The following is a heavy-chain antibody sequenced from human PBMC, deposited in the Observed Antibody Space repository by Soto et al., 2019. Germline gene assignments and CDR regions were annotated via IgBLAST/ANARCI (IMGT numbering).Heavy chain of an antibody. CDR1: GGSISSYY. J-gene: IGHJ5*02. CDR2: IYYSGST. V-gene: IGHV4-59*01. D-gene: IGHD2-2*01. Sequence: QVQLQESGPGLVKPSETLSLTCTVSGGSISSYYWSWIRQPPGKGLEWIGYIYYSGSTNYNPSLKSRVTISVDTSKNQFSLKLSSVTAADTAVYYCARATCSSTRCYGWLVWFDPWGQGTLVTVSS. CDR3: ARATCSSTRCYGWLVWFDP.